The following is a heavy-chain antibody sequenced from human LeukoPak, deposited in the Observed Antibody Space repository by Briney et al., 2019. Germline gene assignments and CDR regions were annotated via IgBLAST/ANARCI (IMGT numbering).Heavy chain of an antibody. Sequence: GGSLRLSCAASGFTLDDYGMSWVRQAPGKGLEWVSGINWNGGSTGYADSVKGRFTISRDNAKNSLYLQMNSLRAEDTALYYCARDRGPYGAWDYYMDVWGKGTTVTVSS. CDR1: GFTLDDYG. J-gene: IGHJ6*03. V-gene: IGHV3-20*04. CDR3: ARDRGPYGAWDYYMDV. D-gene: IGHD4-17*01. CDR2: INWNGGST.